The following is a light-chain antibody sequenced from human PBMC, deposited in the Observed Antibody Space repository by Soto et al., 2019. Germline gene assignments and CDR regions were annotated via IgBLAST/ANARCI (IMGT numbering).Light chain of an antibody. CDR3: SAYTSSSTLENV. Sequence: QSVLTQPASVSGSPGQSITISCTGTSGDVGGFSYVSWYQQHPGKAPKLMIYEVSNRPSGVSNRFSGSKSGNTASLTISGLQAEDVADYYCSAYTSSSTLENVFGTGTKV. CDR1: SGDVGGFSY. J-gene: IGLJ1*01. V-gene: IGLV2-14*03. CDR2: EVS.